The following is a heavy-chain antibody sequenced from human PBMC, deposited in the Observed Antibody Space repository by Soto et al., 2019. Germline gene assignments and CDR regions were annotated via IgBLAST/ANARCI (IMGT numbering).Heavy chain of an antibody. Sequence: SVKVSCKASGGTFSSYAISWVRQAPGQGLEWMGGIIPIFGTANYAQKFQGRVTITADESTSTAYMELSSLRSEDTAVYYCARGYYGSGSYYNYYYYGMDVWGQGTTVTV. J-gene: IGHJ6*02. V-gene: IGHV1-69*13. CDR3: ARGYYGSGSYYNYYYYGMDV. CDR1: GGTFSSYA. CDR2: IIPIFGTA. D-gene: IGHD3-10*01.